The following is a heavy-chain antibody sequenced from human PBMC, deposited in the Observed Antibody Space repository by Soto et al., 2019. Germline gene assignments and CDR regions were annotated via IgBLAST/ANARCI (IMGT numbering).Heavy chain of an antibody. CDR3: AREISGGGTLNWFDP. J-gene: IGHJ5*02. CDR1: GYNFSDYY. D-gene: IGHD2-8*02. CDR2: VSPKSGGT. V-gene: IGHV1-2*02. Sequence: QVQLVQSAAEVKKPGASVKVSCKASGYNFSDYYIHWVRQAPGQGLEWLGWVSPKSGGTNYAQKFKGRGTITRDTSSNTVYMDLSGLKSDDTAVFYCAREISGGGTLNWFDPWGQGTLVTVSS.